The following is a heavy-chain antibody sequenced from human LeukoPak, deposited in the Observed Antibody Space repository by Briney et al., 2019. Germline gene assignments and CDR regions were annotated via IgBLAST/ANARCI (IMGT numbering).Heavy chain of an antibody. Sequence: GGSLRLSCAASGFTFSSYAMSWVRQAPGKGLEWVSSTSSSSSYIYYADSVKGRFTISRDNAKNSLCLQMNSLRAEDTAVYYCARDSLTMIVGRQKRGLDYWGQGTLVTVSS. CDR1: GFTFSSYA. D-gene: IGHD3-22*01. J-gene: IGHJ4*02. CDR3: ARDSLTMIVGRQKRGLDY. V-gene: IGHV3-21*01. CDR2: TSSSSSYI.